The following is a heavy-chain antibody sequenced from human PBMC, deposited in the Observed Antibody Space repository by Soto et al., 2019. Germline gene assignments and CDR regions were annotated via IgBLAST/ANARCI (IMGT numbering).Heavy chain of an antibody. D-gene: IGHD4-17*01. V-gene: IGHV1-69*01. CDR3: ARGGDYGDY. J-gene: IGHJ4*02. CDR2: IIPIFAIS. CDR1: GGTFSKYP. Sequence: QVQLVQSGAEVKEPGSSVKVSCKASGGTFSKYPISWVRQAPGQGLEWMGGIIPIFAISRYAQKFQGRITITADESTRTAYMELSSLRSDDTAVYYCARGGDYGDYWGQGTLVTVSS.